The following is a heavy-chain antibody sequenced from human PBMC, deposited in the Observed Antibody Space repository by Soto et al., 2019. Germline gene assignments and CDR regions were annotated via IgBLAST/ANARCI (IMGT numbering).Heavy chain of an antibody. CDR3: ARGPQIGYYYYYYMDV. CDR1: GYTFTSYG. Sequence: ASVKVSCKASGYTFTSYGISWVRQAPGQGLEWMGWISAYSGNTNYAQKLQGRVTMTRDTSTSTAYMELSSLRSEDTAVYYCARGPQIGYYYYYYMDVWGKGTTVTVSS. V-gene: IGHV1-18*01. D-gene: IGHD3-22*01. J-gene: IGHJ6*03. CDR2: ISAYSGNT.